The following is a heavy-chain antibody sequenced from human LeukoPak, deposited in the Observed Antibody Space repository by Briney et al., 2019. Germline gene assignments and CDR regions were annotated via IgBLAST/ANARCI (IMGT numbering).Heavy chain of an antibody. CDR1: GFTFSSYA. D-gene: IGHD3-9*01. Sequence: GGSLRLSCAASGFTFSSYAMSWVRQAPGKGLEWVSGISWNSGSIGYADSVKGRFTISRDNAKNSLYLQMNSLRAEDTALYYCAKSVFSRYFDWLLPFDYWGQGTLVTVSS. CDR3: AKSVFSRYFDWLLPFDY. CDR2: ISWNSGSI. V-gene: IGHV3-9*01. J-gene: IGHJ4*02.